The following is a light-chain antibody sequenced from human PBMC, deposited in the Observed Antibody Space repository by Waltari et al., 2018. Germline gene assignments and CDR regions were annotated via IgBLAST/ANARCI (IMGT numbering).Light chain of an antibody. CDR3: YSTDSSGNHRRV. CDR1: ALPTKY. V-gene: IGLV3-10*01. J-gene: IGLJ2*01. CDR2: EDS. Sequence: SYELTQPPSVSVSPGQTARITCSGDALPTKYAYWYQQKSGQAPVLVIYEDSKRPPGIPERFSGSSSGTMATLTISGAQVEDEADYYCYSTDSSGNHRRVFGGGTKLTVL.